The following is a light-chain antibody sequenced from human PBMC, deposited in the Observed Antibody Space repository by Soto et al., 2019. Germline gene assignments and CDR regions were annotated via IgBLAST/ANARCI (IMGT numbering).Light chain of an antibody. Sequence: QSVLTQAPSASGTPGQRVTISCSGSDSNIGGNPVSWYQQLPGTAPKLLIYNNDQRPSGVPDRFSDSKSGTSASLAISGLQSEDEAEYYCASWDDNLDGVVFGGGTKLTVL. CDR1: DSNIGGNP. CDR3: ASWDDNLDGVV. V-gene: IGLV1-44*01. CDR2: NND. J-gene: IGLJ2*01.